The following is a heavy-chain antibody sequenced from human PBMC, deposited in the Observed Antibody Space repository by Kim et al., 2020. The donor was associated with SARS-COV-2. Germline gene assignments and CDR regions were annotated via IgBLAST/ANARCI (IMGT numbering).Heavy chain of an antibody. CDR3: SRHGYSSGWYGDY. CDR1: GYSFNSYW. J-gene: IGHJ4*02. Sequence: GESLKISCKGSGYSFNSYWIGLVRQIPGKGLGWSGIIYPGDSDTRHSPSFQGQVTISADKSISTAFLQWGNLEASGTAMYYWSRHGYSSGWYGDYWCQGT. CDR2: IYPGDSDT. D-gene: IGHD6-19*01. V-gene: IGHV5-51*01.